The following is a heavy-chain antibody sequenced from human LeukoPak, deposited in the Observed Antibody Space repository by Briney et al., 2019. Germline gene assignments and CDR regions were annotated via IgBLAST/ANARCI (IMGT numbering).Heavy chain of an antibody. CDR2: IDSDGSST. Sequence: GGSVRLSCAASGFTFSSYWMHWVRQAPGKGLVWVSHIDSDGSSTNYADSVKGRFTISRDNAKNTLYLQMNNPRAADTAVYYCVRDRDCSAGSCYSGLPHPVENWFDSWGQGTLVTVSS. J-gene: IGHJ5*01. D-gene: IGHD2-15*01. V-gene: IGHV3-74*01. CDR1: GFTFSSYW. CDR3: VRDRDCSAGSCYSGLPHPVENWFDS.